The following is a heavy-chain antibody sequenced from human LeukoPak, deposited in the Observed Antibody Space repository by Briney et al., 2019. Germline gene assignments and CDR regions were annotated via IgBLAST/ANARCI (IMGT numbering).Heavy chain of an antibody. CDR1: GGSISSYY. D-gene: IGHD6-13*01. CDR3: ARDAGNIAAAGHFDY. V-gene: IGHV4-59*12. J-gene: IGHJ4*02. Sequence: PSETLSLTCTVSGGSISSYYWSWIRQPPGKGLEWIGYIYYSGSTNYNPSLKCRVTISVDTSKNQFSLRLSSVTAADTAVYYCARDAGNIAAAGHFDYWGQGTLVTVSS. CDR2: IYYSGST.